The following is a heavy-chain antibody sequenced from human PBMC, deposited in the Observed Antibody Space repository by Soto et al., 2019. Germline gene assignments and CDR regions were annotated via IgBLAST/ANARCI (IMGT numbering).Heavy chain of an antibody. CDR3: ARARAVVVPAAIANYGMDV. CDR1: VDSVSSNSAA. Sequence: SQPLSLTCAISVDSVSSNSAAWNWIRQSPSRGLEWLGRTYYRSKWYNDYAVSVKSRITINQDTSKNQFYLQLNSVTPEDTAVYYCARARAVVVPAAIANYGMDVWGQGTTVTVSS. CDR2: TYYRSKWYN. V-gene: IGHV6-1*01. D-gene: IGHD2-2*02. J-gene: IGHJ6*02.